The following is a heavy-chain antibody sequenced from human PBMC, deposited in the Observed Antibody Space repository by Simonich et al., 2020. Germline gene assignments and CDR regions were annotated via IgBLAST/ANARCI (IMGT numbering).Heavy chain of an antibody. Sequence: QVQLVQSGAEVKKPGASVKVSCKASGYTFTGYYMHWVQQAPGQGLEWMGWINPNSGGTNYAQKVQGRVTMTRDTSISTAYMELSRLRSDDTAVYYCARVRFEAFDIWGQGTMVTVSS. CDR2: INPNSGGT. J-gene: IGHJ3*02. V-gene: IGHV1-2*02. CDR1: GYTFTGYY. CDR3: ARVRFEAFDI.